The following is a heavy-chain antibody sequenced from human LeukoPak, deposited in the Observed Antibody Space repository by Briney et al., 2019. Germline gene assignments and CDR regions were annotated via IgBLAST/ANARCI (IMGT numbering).Heavy chain of an antibody. CDR2: IYTSGST. CDR1: GASISTYY. V-gene: IGHV4-4*07. D-gene: IGHD6-13*01. Sequence: PSETLSLTCTVSGASISTYYWSWIRQPAGKGLEWIGRIYTSGSTNYNPSLKSRVTISVDTSKNQFSLKLSSVTAADTAVYYCARELGQQLAPDAFDIWGQGTMVTVSS. J-gene: IGHJ3*02. CDR3: ARELGQQLAPDAFDI.